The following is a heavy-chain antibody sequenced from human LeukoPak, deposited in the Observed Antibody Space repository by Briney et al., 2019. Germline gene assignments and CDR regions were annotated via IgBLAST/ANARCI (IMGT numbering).Heavy chain of an antibody. V-gene: IGHV3-53*01. CDR1: GFTVITND. CDR3: ARGVEPLAANTLAY. D-gene: IGHD1-14*01. Sequence: GSPGLSCAASGFTVITNDMTWVRQAPGKGLEWVSVLYSDGNTKYADSVEGRFTISRDNSKNTLYLEMNSLSPDDTAVYYCARGVEPLAANTLAYWGQGTLVTASS. CDR2: LYSDGNT. J-gene: IGHJ4*02.